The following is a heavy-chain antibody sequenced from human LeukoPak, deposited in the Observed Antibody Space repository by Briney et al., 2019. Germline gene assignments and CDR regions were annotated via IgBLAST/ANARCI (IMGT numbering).Heavy chain of an antibody. CDR3: ARGGSGWPFDY. V-gene: IGHV3-33*01. J-gene: IGHJ4*02. D-gene: IGHD6-19*01. Sequence: PGGSLRLSCAASGFTFSCYGMHWVRQAPGKGLEWVAVIWYDGSSKYYADSVKGRFTISRDNSKNTLYLQMNSLRAEDTAVYYCARGGSGWPFDYWGQGTLVTVSS. CDR2: IWYDGSSK. CDR1: GFTFSCYG.